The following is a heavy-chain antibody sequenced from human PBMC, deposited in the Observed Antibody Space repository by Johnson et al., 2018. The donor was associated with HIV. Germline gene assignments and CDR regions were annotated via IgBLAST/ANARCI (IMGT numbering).Heavy chain of an antibody. D-gene: IGHD4-23*01. CDR3: AKPPREVTVVDAFDI. CDR2: ISYDGSYK. Sequence: QVQLVESGGGLEQPGGSLRLSCAASGITFSSYAMSWVRQAPGKGLEWVAVISYDGSYKDYADSVKGRFTISSDNSKNTLFLQMNSLRPEDTALYSCAKPPREVTVVDAFDIWGQGTMVTVSS. J-gene: IGHJ3*02. CDR1: GITFSSYA. V-gene: IGHV3-30*18.